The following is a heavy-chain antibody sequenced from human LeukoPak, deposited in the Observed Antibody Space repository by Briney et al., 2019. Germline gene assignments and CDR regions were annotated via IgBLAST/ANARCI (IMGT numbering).Heavy chain of an antibody. CDR3: ARFGEYCYDSSGYYYEPYYFDY. V-gene: IGHV4-38-2*01. CDR1: GYSISSGYY. J-gene: IGHJ4*02. Sequence: PSETLSLTCAVSGYSISSGYYWGWIRQPPGKGLEWIGSIYHSGSTYYNPSLKSRVTISVDTSKNQFSLKLSSVTAADTAVYYCARFGEYCYDSSGYYYEPYYFDYWGQGTLVTVSS. D-gene: IGHD3-22*01. CDR2: IYHSGST.